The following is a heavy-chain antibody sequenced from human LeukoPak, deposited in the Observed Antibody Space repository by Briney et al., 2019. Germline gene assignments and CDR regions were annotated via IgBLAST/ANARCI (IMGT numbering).Heavy chain of an antibody. CDR2: IYHSGST. J-gene: IGHJ3*02. Sequence: SETLSLTCAVSGGSISSSNWWSWVRQPPGKGLEWIGEIYHSGSTNYNPSLKSRVTISVDKSKNQFSLKLSSVTAADPAVYYCARDLGDSSGPNDAFDIWGQGTMVTVSS. CDR3: ARDLGDSSGPNDAFDI. CDR1: GGSISSSNW. V-gene: IGHV4-4*02. D-gene: IGHD3-22*01.